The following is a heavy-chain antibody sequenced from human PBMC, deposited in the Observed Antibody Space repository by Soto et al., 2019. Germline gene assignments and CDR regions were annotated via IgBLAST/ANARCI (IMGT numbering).Heavy chain of an antibody. V-gene: IGHV3-23*01. CDR2: ISGSDGRT. J-gene: IGHJ4*02. D-gene: IGHD5-18*01. CDR1: GFTFSSYA. Sequence: GGSLRLSCAASGFTFSSYAMSWVRQAPGKGLEWVSTISGSDGRTYSTDSVKGRFTIPRDNSRNTAYLQMNSLRVEDTAVYYCAKGVSQYTPLALFDYWGRGTLVTVSS. CDR3: AKGVSQYTPLALFDY.